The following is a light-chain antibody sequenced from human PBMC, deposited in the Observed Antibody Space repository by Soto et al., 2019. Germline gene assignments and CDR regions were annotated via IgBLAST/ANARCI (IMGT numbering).Light chain of an antibody. CDR3: ATWDDSLSGVL. CDR1: SSNIGSNN. Sequence: QSVLTQSPSASGIPGQRVTISCSGSSSNIGSNNVNWYRQLPGTAPKLLIYNNDERPSGVPDRFSGSKSGTSASLAISGLQSDDEAEYYCATWDDSLSGVLFGAGTKLTVL. CDR2: NND. J-gene: IGLJ2*01. V-gene: IGLV1-44*01.